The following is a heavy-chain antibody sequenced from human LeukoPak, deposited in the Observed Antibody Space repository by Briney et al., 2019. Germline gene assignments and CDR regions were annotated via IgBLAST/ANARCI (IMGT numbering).Heavy chain of an antibody. J-gene: IGHJ4*02. CDR3: ASSGWTLFDY. V-gene: IGHV4-39*01. CDR1: GGSISSSSYY. CDR2: IYYSGTT. Sequence: SETLSLTCTVSGGSISSSSYYWGWIRQPPGKGLEWIGSIYYSGTTHYSPSLESRVTISVDTSKNQFSLKLSSVTAADTAVYYCASSGWTLFDYWGQGTLVTVSS. D-gene: IGHD6-19*01.